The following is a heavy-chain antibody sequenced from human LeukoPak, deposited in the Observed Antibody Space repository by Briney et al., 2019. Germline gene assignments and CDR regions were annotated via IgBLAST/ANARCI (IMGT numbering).Heavy chain of an antibody. D-gene: IGHD6-13*01. CDR3: AREYSSSWGGFDY. CDR2: INTNTGNT. J-gene: IGHJ4*02. Sequence: ASVKVSCKASGYTCTSYAMNWVRQAPGQGLEWIGWINTNTGNTTYVQGFTRRFVFYLDTSVRTADLQVSRLKAEDTAVYDCAREYSSSWGGFDYWGQGTLVTVSS. CDR1: GYTCTSYA. V-gene: IGHV7-4-1*02.